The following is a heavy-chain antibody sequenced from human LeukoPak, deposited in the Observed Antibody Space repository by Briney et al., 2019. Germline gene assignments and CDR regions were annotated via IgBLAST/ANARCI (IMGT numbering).Heavy chain of an antibody. Sequence: SETLSLTCTVFGDSISGSKYFWGWIRQPPGKGLEWIGNFYSGGGTYYNPSLKRRVAISEDTSGKQFSLRLGSVTAADTAVYYCARDGGGYSGYEESGFDYWGQGTLVTVSS. V-gene: IGHV4-39*07. D-gene: IGHD5-12*01. CDR1: GDSISGSKYF. J-gene: IGHJ4*02. CDR3: ARDGGGYSGYEESGFDY. CDR2: FYSGGGT.